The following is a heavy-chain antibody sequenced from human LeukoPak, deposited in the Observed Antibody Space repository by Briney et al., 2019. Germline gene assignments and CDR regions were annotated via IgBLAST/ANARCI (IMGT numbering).Heavy chain of an antibody. D-gene: IGHD4-17*01. Sequence: PSETLALTCTVSGGSISSYYWSWIRQPPGKGLEWIGYIYYSGSTNYNPSLKSRVTLSVDTSKNQSSLKLSSVTAADTAVYYCARTKYGDYADYWGQGTLVTVSS. CDR3: ARTKYGDYADY. CDR2: IYYSGST. V-gene: IGHV4-59*01. CDR1: GGSISSYY. J-gene: IGHJ4*02.